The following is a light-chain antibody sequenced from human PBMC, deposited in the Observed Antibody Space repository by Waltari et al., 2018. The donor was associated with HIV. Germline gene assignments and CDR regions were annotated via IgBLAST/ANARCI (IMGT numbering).Light chain of an antibody. CDR2: GVT. J-gene: IGLJ2*01. V-gene: IGLV2-23*02. CDR3: SSFATTATPVL. CDR1: GSDVGAYNL. Sequence: QSALTQPAAVSGSPGQSINISCTGTGSDVGAYNLVSWYQQHPDKAPKLVMYGVTQRPSGVSDRFSGSKSGNTAYLTISGLQADDEADYFCSSFATTATPVLFGGGTKLTVL.